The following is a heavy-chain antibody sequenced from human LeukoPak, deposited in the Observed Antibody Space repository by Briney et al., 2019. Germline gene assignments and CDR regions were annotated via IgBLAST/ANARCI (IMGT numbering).Heavy chain of an antibody. CDR1: GGSISSGGYS. J-gene: IGHJ2*01. Sequence: PSETLSLTCAVSGGSISSGGYSWSWIRQPPGKGLEWIGYIYYSGSTYYNPSLKSRVTISVDTSKNQFSLKLSSMTAADTAVYYCARAGYGDYGMRGGYFDLWGRGTLVTVSS. CDR3: ARAGYGDYGMRGGYFDL. V-gene: IGHV4-30-2*05. D-gene: IGHD4-17*01. CDR2: IYYSGST.